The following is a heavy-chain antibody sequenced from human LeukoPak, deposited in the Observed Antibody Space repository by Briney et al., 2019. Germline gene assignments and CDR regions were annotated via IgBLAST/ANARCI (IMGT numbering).Heavy chain of an antibody. CDR3: AKDARRAVAGLDAFDI. V-gene: IGHV3-30*04. J-gene: IGHJ3*02. D-gene: IGHD6-19*01. CDR2: ISYDGSNK. Sequence: GGSLRLSCAASGFTFRSYAMHWVRQAPGKGLEWVAVISYDGSNKYYADSVKGRFTISRDNSKNTLYLRMNSLRAEDTAVYYCAKDARRAVAGLDAFDIWGQGTMVTVSS. CDR1: GFTFRSYA.